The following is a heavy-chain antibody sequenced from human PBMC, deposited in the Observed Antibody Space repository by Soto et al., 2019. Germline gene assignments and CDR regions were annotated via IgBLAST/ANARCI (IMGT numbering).Heavy chain of an antibody. CDR1: GGSFSGYY. Sequence: SETLSLTCAVYGGSFSGYYWSWIRQPPGKGLEWIGEINHSGSTNYNPSLKSRVTISVDTSKNQFSLKLSSVTAADTAVYYCTLGQLVGFDYWGQGTLVTVSS. CDR2: INHSGST. CDR3: TLGQLVGFDY. J-gene: IGHJ4*02. V-gene: IGHV4-34*01. D-gene: IGHD6-13*01.